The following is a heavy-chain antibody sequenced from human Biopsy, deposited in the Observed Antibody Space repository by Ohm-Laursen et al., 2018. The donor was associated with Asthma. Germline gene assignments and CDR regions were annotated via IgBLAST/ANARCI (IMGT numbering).Heavy chain of an antibody. Sequence: SLRLSCAALGFAVSRDYMFWVRQAPGKGLEWVSVIYSGGTSHTADSVRGRFTISRDYSKNSVYLQMNSLRVEDTAMYYCAKDLYGSGSYILIAWGQGTLVTVSS. J-gene: IGHJ4*02. V-gene: IGHV3-53*05. CDR2: IYSGGTS. CDR1: GFAVSRDY. D-gene: IGHD3-10*01. CDR3: AKDLYGSGSYILIA.